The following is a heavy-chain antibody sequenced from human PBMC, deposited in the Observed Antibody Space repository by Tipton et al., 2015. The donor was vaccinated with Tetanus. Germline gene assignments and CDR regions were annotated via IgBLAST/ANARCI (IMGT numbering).Heavy chain of an antibody. CDR1: GSSITSTTHY. V-gene: IGHV4-39*01. Sequence: TLSLTCTVSGSSITSTTHYWGWIRQAPGKGLEWIGIIYYSGSTYYNASLRSRVTISVATSNNQFSLQLRSVTAADTAVYYCARQDALNYYYVGYFHDWGQGTLVTVSS. J-gene: IGHJ1*01. D-gene: IGHD3-22*01. CDR2: IYYSGST. CDR3: ARQDALNYYYVGYFHD.